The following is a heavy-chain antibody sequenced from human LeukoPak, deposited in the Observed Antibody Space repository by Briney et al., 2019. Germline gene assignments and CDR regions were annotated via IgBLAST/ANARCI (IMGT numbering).Heavy chain of an antibody. Sequence: RPGGSLRLSCAASGFTCSNYGMSWVRQAPGKGLEWVSAISGSGGSTYYADSVKGRFPISRDNSKNTLYLQMNSQRAEDTAVYYCAKDCTNGVCYALDIWGQGTMVTVSS. V-gene: IGHV3-23*01. CDR1: GFTCSNYG. J-gene: IGHJ3*02. CDR3: AKDCTNGVCYALDI. CDR2: ISGSGGST. D-gene: IGHD2-8*01.